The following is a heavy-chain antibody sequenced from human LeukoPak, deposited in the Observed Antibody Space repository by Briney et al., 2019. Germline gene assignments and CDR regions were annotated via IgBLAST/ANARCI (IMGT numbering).Heavy chain of an antibody. Sequence: SETLPLTCTVSGGSISSGGYYWSWIRQPPGKGLEWIGYIYYSGSTNYNPSLKSRVTISVDTSKNQFSLKLSSVTAADTAVYYCARERCSGGSCYLGGVLRGYFDSWGQGTLVTVSS. D-gene: IGHD2-15*01. CDR2: IYYSGST. V-gene: IGHV4-61*08. J-gene: IGHJ4*02. CDR3: ARERCSGGSCYLGGVLRGYFDS. CDR1: GGSISSGGYY.